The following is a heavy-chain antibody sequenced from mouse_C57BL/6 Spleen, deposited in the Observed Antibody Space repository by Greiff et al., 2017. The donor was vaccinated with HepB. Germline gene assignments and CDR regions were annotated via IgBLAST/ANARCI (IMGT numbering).Heavy chain of an antibody. D-gene: IGHD2-4*01. J-gene: IGHJ1*03. V-gene: IGHV1-80*01. CDR1: GYAFSSYW. Sequence: QVQLQQSGAELVKPGASVKISCKASGYAFSSYWMNWVKQRPGKGLEWIGQIYPGDGDTNYNGKFKGKATLTADKSSSTAYMQLSSLTSEDAAVYFCARDYYEYGAFDVWGTGTTVTVSS. CDR3: ARDYYEYGAFDV. CDR2: IYPGDGDT.